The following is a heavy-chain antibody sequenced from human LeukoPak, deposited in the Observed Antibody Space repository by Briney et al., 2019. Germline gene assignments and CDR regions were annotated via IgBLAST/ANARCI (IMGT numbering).Heavy chain of an antibody. CDR3: ARVSSSWYGGAFDI. CDR1: GFTFSSYG. J-gene: IGHJ3*02. V-gene: IGHV3-30*03. CDR2: ISYDGSNK. D-gene: IGHD6-13*01. Sequence: PGRSLRLSCAASGFTFSSYGMHWVRQAPGKGLEWVAVISYDGSNKYYADSVKGRFTISRDNAKNSLYLQMNSLRAEDTAVYYCARVSSSWYGGAFDIWGQGTMVTVSS.